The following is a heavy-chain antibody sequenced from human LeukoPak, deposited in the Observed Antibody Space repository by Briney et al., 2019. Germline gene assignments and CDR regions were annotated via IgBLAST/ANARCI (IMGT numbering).Heavy chain of an antibody. V-gene: IGHV4-61*08. D-gene: IGHD4-23*01. J-gene: IGHJ4*02. CDR3: ARNSQAKGVYFDY. CDR2: IYYSGST. CDR1: GGSISSGGYY. Sequence: SETLSLTCTVSGGSISSGGYYWSWIRQPPGKGLEWIGYIYYSGSTNYNPSLKSRVTISVDTSKNQFSLKLSSVTAADTAVYYCARNSQAKGVYFDYWGQGTLVTVSS.